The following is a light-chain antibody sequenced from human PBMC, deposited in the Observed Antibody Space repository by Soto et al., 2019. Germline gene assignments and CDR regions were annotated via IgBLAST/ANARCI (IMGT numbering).Light chain of an antibody. J-gene: IGKJ1*01. Sequence: DIVMTQSPDSLAVSLGERATINCKSSQSVLYSSNNKNYLAWYQQKPRQPPKLLIYWASSRESGVPDRFSGSGSGTNSPLTFSSLLVEVVPFNSGNQYYRAPMPFGQGTKLKIK. CDR2: WAS. CDR3: NQYYRAPMP. CDR1: QSVLYSSNNKNY. V-gene: IGKV4-1*01.